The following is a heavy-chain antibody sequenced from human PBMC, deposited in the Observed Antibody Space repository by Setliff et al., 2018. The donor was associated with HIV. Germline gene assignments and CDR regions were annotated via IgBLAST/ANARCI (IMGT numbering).Heavy chain of an antibody. CDR3: VKDGQQWRFDP. Sequence: PGGSLRLSWVGSGFIFSGFTMHWVRQARGKGLEWVAVTSFDEGIKYYRDSVKGRFTISRDNSKNTVYLQMNSLKTEDTAIYYCVKDGQQWRFDPWGQGTLVTVSS. D-gene: IGHD6-19*01. CDR2: TSFDEGIK. J-gene: IGHJ5*02. CDR1: GFIFSGFT. V-gene: IGHV3-30*04.